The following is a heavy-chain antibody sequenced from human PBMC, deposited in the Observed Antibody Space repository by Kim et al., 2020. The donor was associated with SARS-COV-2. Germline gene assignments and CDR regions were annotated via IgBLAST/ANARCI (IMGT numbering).Heavy chain of an antibody. Sequence: ASVKVSCKASGYSFTGYDINWVRQATGQGLEWMGWMNPNLGNTGYAQKFQGRVTLTWDTSIRTAYMELSSLKSEDTAVYYCARRAPSPEYKSFAMDVWGQ. CDR3: ARRAPSPEYKSFAMDV. CDR2: MNPNLGNT. V-gene: IGHV1-8*01. D-gene: IGHD1-1*01. CDR1: GYSFTGYD. J-gene: IGHJ6*02.